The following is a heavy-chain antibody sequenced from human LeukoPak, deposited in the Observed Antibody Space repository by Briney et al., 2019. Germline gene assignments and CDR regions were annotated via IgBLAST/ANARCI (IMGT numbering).Heavy chain of an antibody. V-gene: IGHV4-39*01. D-gene: IGHD6-13*01. CDR1: GGSISSYY. CDR3: ARLVLVAAAATEGLAFDY. Sequence: PSETLSLTCTVSGGSISSYYRGWIRQPPGKGLEWIGSIYYSGSTYYNPSLKSRVTISVDTSKNRFSLKLSSVTAADTAVYYCARLVLVAAAATEGLAFDYWGQGTLVTVSS. CDR2: IYYSGST. J-gene: IGHJ4*02.